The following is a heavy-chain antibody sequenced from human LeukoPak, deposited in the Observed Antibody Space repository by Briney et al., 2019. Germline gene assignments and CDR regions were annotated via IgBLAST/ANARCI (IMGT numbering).Heavy chain of an antibody. CDR3: ARVGTGNFDY. V-gene: IGHV4-61*01. Sequence: SETLSLTCTVSGGSFSSGSYYWSWIRQPPGKGLEWIGYIYYSGSTNYNPSLKSRVTISVDTSKNQFSLRLSSVTAADTAVYYCARVGTGNFDYWGQGTLVTVSS. J-gene: IGHJ4*02. CDR1: GGSFSSGSYY. D-gene: IGHD1-1*01. CDR2: IYYSGST.